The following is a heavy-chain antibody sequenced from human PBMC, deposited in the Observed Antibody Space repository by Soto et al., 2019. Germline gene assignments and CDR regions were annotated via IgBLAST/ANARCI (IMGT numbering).Heavy chain of an antibody. CDR1: GFTFSDDY. CDR2: ISSSGSTI. Sequence: GGPLRLSCAASGFTFSDDYMSWIRQAPGKGLEWVSYISSSGSTIYYADSVKGRFTISRDNAKNSLYLQMNSLRAEDTAVYYCARGSSGWYATLSYYYYGMDVWGQGTTVTVS. V-gene: IGHV3-11*01. J-gene: IGHJ6*02. D-gene: IGHD6-19*01. CDR3: ARGSSGWYATLSYYYYGMDV.